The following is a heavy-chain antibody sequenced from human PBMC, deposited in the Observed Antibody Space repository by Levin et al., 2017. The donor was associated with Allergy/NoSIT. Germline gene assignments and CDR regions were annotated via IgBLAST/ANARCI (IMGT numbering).Heavy chain of an antibody. CDR3: AREYYYDSSVHAFDI. CDR1: GGTFSSYA. V-gene: IGHV1-69*04. CDR2: IIPILGIA. J-gene: IGHJ3*02. D-gene: IGHD3-22*01. Sequence: GASVKVSCKASGGTFSSYAISWVRQAPGQGLEWMGRIIPILGIANYAQKFQGRVTITADKSTSTAYMELSSLRSEDTAVYYCAREYYYDSSVHAFDIWGQGTMVTVSS.